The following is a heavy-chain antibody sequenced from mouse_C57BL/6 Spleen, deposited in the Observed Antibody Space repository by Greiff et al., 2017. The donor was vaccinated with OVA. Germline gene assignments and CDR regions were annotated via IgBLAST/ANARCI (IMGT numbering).Heavy chain of an antibody. J-gene: IGHJ2*01. D-gene: IGHD1-1*02. V-gene: IGHV3-6*01. CDR1: GYSITSGYY. CDR3: ARDGGYIDY. CDR2: ISYDGSN. Sequence: EVQLQQSGPGLVKPSQSLSLTCSVTGYSITSGYYWNWIRQFPGNKLEWMGYISYDGSNNYNPSLKNRISITRDTSKNQFFLKLNSVTTEDTATYYCARDGGYIDYWGQGTTLTVSS.